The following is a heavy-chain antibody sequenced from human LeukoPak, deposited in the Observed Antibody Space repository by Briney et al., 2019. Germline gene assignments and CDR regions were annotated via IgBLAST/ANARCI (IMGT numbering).Heavy chain of an antibody. CDR3: ARDEIGGSLKY. V-gene: IGHV3-7*01. CDR1: GFTFSSYW. CDR2: IKEDGSEK. D-gene: IGHD1-26*01. Sequence: GGSLRLSCAASGFTFSSYWMSWVRQAPGKGLEWVANIKEDGSEKKYVESVQGRFTISRDNAKNSLYLQMNSLRAEDTAVYYCARDEIGGSLKYWGQGTLVTVSS. J-gene: IGHJ4*02.